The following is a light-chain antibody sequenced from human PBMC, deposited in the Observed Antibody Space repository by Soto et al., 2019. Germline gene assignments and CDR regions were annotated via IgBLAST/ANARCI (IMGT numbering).Light chain of an antibody. V-gene: IGKV1-5*03. CDR1: QYISSW. Sequence: DIQMTQSPSTLSASVGDRVTITCRASQYISSWLAWYQQKPGKAPKLLIYKSSSLVSGVPSRFSGSGSGTEFPLIIISRQPEDFAAYYCQQYNSQRTFGQGTKVEIK. CDR3: QQYNSQRT. J-gene: IGKJ1*01. CDR2: KSS.